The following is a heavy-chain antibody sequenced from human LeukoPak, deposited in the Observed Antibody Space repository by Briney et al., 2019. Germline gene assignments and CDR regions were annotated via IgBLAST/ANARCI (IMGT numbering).Heavy chain of an antibody. D-gene: IGHD5-24*01. CDR1: GFTFSSYS. J-gene: IGHJ6*03. CDR2: ISSSSSYI. CDR3: ARGRHPKMATIVNYYYMDV. Sequence: GGSLRLSCAASGFTFSSYSMNWVRQAPGKGLEWVSSISSSSSYIYYADSVKGRFTISRDNAKNSLYLQMNSLRAEDTAVYYCARGRHPKMATIVNYYYMDVWGKGTTVTVSS. V-gene: IGHV3-21*01.